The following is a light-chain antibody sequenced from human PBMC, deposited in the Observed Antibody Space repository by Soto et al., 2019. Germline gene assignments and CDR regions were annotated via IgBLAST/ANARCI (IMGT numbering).Light chain of an antibody. J-gene: IGKJ4*01. CDR1: QSLSTY. Sequence: EVVLTQSPATLSLSPGERATLSCRASQSLSTYLAWYQQKPGQAPRLLIYDSSNMSTGVPARFSGSGSGTDFTLTISSLEPEDVAVYYCQQRYNWPPLTFGGGTRVEIK. V-gene: IGKV3-11*01. CDR3: QQRYNWPPLT. CDR2: DSS.